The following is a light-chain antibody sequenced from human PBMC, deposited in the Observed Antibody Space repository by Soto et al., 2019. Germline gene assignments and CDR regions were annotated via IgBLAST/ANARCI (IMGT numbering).Light chain of an antibody. V-gene: IGKV3-15*01. Sequence: EIVMTQSPATLSVSPGERATLSCRASQSVSRNLAWYQQKPGQAPRLLIYAASTRATGIPARFSGSGSGTEFTLTISSLQSEDFAVYYCQQYNNWPYTFGQETKLEIK. CDR3: QQYNNWPYT. CDR1: QSVSRN. J-gene: IGKJ2*01. CDR2: AAS.